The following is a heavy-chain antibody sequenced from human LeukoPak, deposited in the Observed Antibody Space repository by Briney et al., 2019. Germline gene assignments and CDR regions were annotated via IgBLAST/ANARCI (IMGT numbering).Heavy chain of an antibody. CDR2: VYTSGST. CDR1: GGSLSSYY. Sequence: PSETLSLTCTVSGGSLSSYYWSWIRQPAGKGLEWIGRVYTSGSTNYNPSLKSRVTMSIDTSKNQFSLKLSSVTAADTAVYYCARDRGITGATWYFDLWGRGTLVTVSS. V-gene: IGHV4-4*07. J-gene: IGHJ2*01. D-gene: IGHD1-20*01. CDR3: ARDRGITGATWYFDL.